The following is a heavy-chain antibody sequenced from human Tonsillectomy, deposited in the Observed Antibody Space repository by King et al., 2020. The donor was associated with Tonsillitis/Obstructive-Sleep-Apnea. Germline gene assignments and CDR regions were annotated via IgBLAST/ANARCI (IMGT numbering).Heavy chain of an antibody. CDR2: INPSGGST. V-gene: IGHV1-46*01. CDR3: ARGIVVMVYGSRIKVNDAFDI. CDR1: GYAFTSKY. J-gene: IGHJ3*02. Sequence: QVQLVESGAEVKKPGASVKISCKASGYAFTSKYIHWVRQAPGQGLEWMGIINPSGGSTNYAQKFQDRITMTRDTSTSTVYMELSSLRSEDTAVYYCARGIVVMVYGSRIKVNDAFDIWGQGTMVIVSS. D-gene: IGHD2-8*01.